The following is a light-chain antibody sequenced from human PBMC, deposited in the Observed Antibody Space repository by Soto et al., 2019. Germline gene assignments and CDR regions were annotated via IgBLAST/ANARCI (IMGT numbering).Light chain of an antibody. CDR2: YDD. V-gene: IGLV1-36*01. CDR1: SSNIGNNA. J-gene: IGLJ2*01. CDR3: AAWDDSLNGVV. Sequence: QSVLTQPPSVSEAPRQRVTISCSGSSSNIGNNAVNWYQQLPGKAPKLLIYYDDLLPSGVSDRFSGSKSGTSASLAICGLQSEDEADYYCAAWDDSLNGVVFGGGTKLTVL.